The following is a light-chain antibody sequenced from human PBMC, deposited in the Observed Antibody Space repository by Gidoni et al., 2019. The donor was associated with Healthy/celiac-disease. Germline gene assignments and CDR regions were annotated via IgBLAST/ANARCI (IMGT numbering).Light chain of an antibody. V-gene: IGKV3-15*01. CDR3: QQYNNWLGT. CDR2: GAS. CDR1: QSVSSN. J-gene: IGKJ1*01. Sequence: EIVMTQSPATLSVSPGERATLSCRASQSVSSNLAWYQQKPGQAPRLLIYGASTRATGIPAMFSGSGSWTEFTLTISSLQSEDFAVYYCQQYNNWLGTFGQGTKVEIK.